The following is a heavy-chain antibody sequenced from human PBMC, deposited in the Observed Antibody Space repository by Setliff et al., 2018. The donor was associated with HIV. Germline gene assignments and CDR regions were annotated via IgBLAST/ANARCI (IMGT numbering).Heavy chain of an antibody. CDR1: GGSFNGYY. CDR3: ARRIDDSGSFPDKNWFDT. V-gene: IGHV4-34*10. J-gene: IGHJ5*02. CDR2: INHSGST. Sequence: KPSETLSLTCAVYGGSFNGYYWSWIRQPPGKGLEWIGEINHSGSTNYNPSLKSRVTMSVDKSKNQFSLRLTSVTAADTAVYYRARRIDDSGSFPDKNWFDTWGQGSLVTVSS. D-gene: IGHD3-10*01.